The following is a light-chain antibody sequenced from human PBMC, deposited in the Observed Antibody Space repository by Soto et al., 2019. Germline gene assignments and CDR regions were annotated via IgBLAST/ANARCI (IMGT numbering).Light chain of an antibody. J-gene: IGKJ5*01. V-gene: IGKV1-39*01. CDR2: ATS. CDR1: QSISGY. Sequence: DIHMTQSPSSLAASVGDRVTITCRASQSISGYLNWYQQKPGKAPRLLIYATSNLQSGVPSRFSGSVSGTDFTLTISSLQPEDFATYYCQQSYSTPSITFGQGTRLETK. CDR3: QQSYSTPSIT.